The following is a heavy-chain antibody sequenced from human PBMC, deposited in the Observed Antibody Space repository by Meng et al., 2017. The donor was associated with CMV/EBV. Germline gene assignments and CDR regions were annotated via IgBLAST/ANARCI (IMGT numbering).Heavy chain of an antibody. D-gene: IGHD4-17*01. CDR3: ARTPNLRSPDY. V-gene: IGHV3-21*01. CDR1: GFSFSSFG. Sequence: GGSLRLSCTASGFSFSSFGMNWVRQAPGKGLAWLSSISDINNYIYYAASVKGRFTISRDNTKNSLYLEMNSLRAEDPALYYCARTPNLRSPDYGGQGTLVTVSS. CDR2: ISDINNYI. J-gene: IGHJ4*02.